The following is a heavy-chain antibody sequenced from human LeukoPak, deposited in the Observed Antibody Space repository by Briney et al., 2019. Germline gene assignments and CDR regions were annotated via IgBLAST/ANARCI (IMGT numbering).Heavy chain of an antibody. J-gene: IGHJ4*02. CDR1: GYTFTSYG. CDR3: GLSLGRFHFDY. Sequence: ASVKVSCTASGYTFTSYGISWVRQAPGQGLEWMGWISAYNGNTNYAQKLQGRVTMTTDTSTSTAYMELRSLRSDDTAVYYCGLSLGRFHFDYWGQGTLVTVSS. D-gene: IGHD3-16*01. V-gene: IGHV1-18*01. CDR2: ISAYNGNT.